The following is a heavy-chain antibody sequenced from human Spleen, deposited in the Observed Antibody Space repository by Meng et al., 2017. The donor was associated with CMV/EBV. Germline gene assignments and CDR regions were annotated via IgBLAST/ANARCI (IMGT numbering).Heavy chain of an antibody. CDR1: GYTFSGDY. V-gene: IGHV1-2*06. D-gene: IGHD3-9*01. CDR3: ARGRDFDWFELDY. J-gene: IGHJ4*02. Sequence: KASGYTFSGDYIHWVRQAPGQGLEWMGRMNPNIVVTNYARKFRGRVTMTRDTSITTAYMELNRLGSDDTAVYYCARGRDFDWFELDYWGQGTLVTVSS. CDR2: MNPNIVVT.